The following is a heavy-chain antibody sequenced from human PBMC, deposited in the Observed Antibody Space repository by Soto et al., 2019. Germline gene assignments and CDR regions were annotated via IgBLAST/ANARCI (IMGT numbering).Heavy chain of an antibody. V-gene: IGHV3-30*18. D-gene: IGHD5-18*01. J-gene: IGHJ6*04. Sequence: WGSLRLSCAASGFTFSSYGMHWVRQAPGKGLEWVAVISYDGSNKYYADSVKGRFTISRDNSKNTLYLQMNSLRAEDTAVYYCAKDPARPWATWIQLWFYYYGMDVWGKGTTVTVSS. CDR3: AKDPARPWATWIQLWFYYYGMDV. CDR1: GFTFSSYG. CDR2: ISYDGSNK.